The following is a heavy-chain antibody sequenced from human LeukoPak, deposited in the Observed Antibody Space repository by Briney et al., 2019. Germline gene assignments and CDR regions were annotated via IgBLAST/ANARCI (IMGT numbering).Heavy chain of an antibody. J-gene: IGHJ4*02. CDR3: VRGSAFGDLDS. CDR1: GFTFSNYA. CDR2: ISSNGGST. Sequence: GGSLRLSCSASGFTFSNYAMHWVRQAPGKGLEYVSAISSNGGSTYYADSVKGRFTISRDNSKNTLHLQTSSLRAEDTAVYYCVRGSAFGDLDSWGQGTLVTVSS. V-gene: IGHV3-64D*09. D-gene: IGHD3-10*01.